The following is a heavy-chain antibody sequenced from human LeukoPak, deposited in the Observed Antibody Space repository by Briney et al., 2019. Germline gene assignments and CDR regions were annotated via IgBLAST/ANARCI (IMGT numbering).Heavy chain of an antibody. Sequence: SVKVSCKASGYTFTGYYMHWVRQAPGQGLEWMGGIIPIFGTANYAQKFQGRVTITADESTSTAYMELSSLRSEDTAVYYCARGIPTVRLGELSLITLPDYWGQGTLVTVSS. J-gene: IGHJ4*02. CDR1: GYTFTGYY. CDR3: ARGIPTVRLGELSLITLPDY. V-gene: IGHV1-69*13. CDR2: IIPIFGTA. D-gene: IGHD3-16*02.